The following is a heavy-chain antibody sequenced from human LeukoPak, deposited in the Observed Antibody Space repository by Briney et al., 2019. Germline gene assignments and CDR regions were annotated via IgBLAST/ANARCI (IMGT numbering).Heavy chain of an antibody. Sequence: PGGSPRLSCAASGFTFSSYPMSWVRQAPGKGLEWISTISGSGSETNYADSVKGRFTISRDNSKNTLYLQMNSLRAEDTAVYYCANNGGVAVAGSFDYWGQGTLVTVSS. CDR2: ISGSGSET. D-gene: IGHD6-19*01. J-gene: IGHJ4*02. CDR1: GFTFSSYP. CDR3: ANNGGVAVAGSFDY. V-gene: IGHV3-23*01.